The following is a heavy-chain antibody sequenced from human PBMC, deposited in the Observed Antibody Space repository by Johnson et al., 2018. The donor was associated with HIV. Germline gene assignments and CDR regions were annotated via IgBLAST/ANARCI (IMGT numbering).Heavy chain of an antibody. CDR1: GFTFDDYG. J-gene: IGHJ3*02. Sequence: QVQLVESGGGVVRPGGSLRLSCAASGFTFDDYGMNWVRHAPGKGLEWVAVISYDGSNNYYADSVKGRFTVSRDNSKNTLYLQMNSLRAEDTAVYYCARDSASGQQLVNSDAFDIWGQGTMVTVSS. D-gene: IGHD6-13*01. CDR2: ISYDGSNN. CDR3: ARDSASGQQLVNSDAFDI. V-gene: IGHV3-30*03.